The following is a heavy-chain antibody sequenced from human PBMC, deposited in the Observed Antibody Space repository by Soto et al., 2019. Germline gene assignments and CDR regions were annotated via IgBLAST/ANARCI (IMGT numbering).Heavy chain of an antibody. CDR1: GFTFSSYA. CDR2: ISGSGGST. D-gene: IGHD3-10*01. Sequence: EVQLLESGGGLVQPGGSLRLSCAASGFTFSSYAMSWVRQAPGKGLEWVSAISGSGGSTYYADSVKGRFTISRDHSKNTLYLQMNSLRAEDMAVYYCAKVGGTYYYGSGSYYGYFDYWGQGTLVTVSS. V-gene: IGHV3-23*01. J-gene: IGHJ4*02. CDR3: AKVGGTYYYGSGSYYGYFDY.